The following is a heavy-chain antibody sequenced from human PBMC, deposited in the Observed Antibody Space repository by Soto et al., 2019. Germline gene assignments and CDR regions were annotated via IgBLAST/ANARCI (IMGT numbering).Heavy chain of an antibody. CDR3: ARGMYYYDSSGYWDAFDI. CDR1: GFTFSSYA. CDR2: ISYDGSNK. D-gene: IGHD3-22*01. V-gene: IGHV3-30-3*01. J-gene: IGHJ3*02. Sequence: QVQLVESGGGVVQPGRSLRLSCAASGFTFSSYAMHWVRQAPGKGLEWVAVISYDGSNKYYADSVKGRFTISRDNSKNTLYLQMNSLRAEDTAVYYCARGMYYYDSSGYWDAFDIWGQGTMVTVSS.